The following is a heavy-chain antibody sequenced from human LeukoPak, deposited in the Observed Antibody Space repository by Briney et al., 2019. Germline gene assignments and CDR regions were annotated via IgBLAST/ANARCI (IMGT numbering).Heavy chain of an antibody. Sequence: PSVTLSLTCTVSGGSISNHYWSWIRQPPGKGLEWIGFIYATGRTDYNPSFTSRATVSVDMSNNQFSLKLSSVTAADTAMYYCARYFEVAGRWYLDYWGQGTLVTVSP. J-gene: IGHJ4*02. CDR2: IYATGRT. D-gene: IGHD4-23*01. CDR1: GGSISNHY. V-gene: IGHV4-4*08. CDR3: ARYFEVAGRWYLDY.